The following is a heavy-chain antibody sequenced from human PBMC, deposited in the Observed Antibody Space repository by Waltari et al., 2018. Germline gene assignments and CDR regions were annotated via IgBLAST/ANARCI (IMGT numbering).Heavy chain of an antibody. CDR1: GGTFSSYA. V-gene: IGHV1-69*01. CDR2: IIPIFGTA. CDR3: ARRTGTTFYYYYGMDV. J-gene: IGHJ6*02. D-gene: IGHD1-1*01. Sequence: QVQLVQSGAEVKKPRSSVKVSCKASGGTFSSYAISWVRQAPGQGLEWMGGIIPIFGTANYAQKFQGRVTITADESTSTAYMELSSLRSEDTAVYYCARRTGTTFYYYYGMDVWGQGTTVTVSS.